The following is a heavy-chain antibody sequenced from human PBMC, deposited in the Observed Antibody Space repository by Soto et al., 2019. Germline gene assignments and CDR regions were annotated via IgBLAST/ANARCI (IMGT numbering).Heavy chain of an antibody. CDR1: GGSMRNYY. CDR2: VYHSGST. Sequence: SETLSLTCSVSGGSMRNYYWNWIRQPPGRGLEWIGYVYHSGSTNYNPSLKSRVSMSVDVSRNHFSLTLHSVTAADTAVYYCARGFSLYGGNPDRLDYWGQGTLVTVSS. V-gene: IGHV4-59*01. J-gene: IGHJ4*02. D-gene: IGHD2-15*01. CDR3: ARGFSLYGGNPDRLDY.